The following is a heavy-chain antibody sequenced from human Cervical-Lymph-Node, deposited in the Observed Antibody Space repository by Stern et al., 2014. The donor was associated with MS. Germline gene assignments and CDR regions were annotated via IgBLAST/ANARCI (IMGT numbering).Heavy chain of an antibody. CDR2: ISPGTGAT. D-gene: IGHD4-11*01. J-gene: IGHJ4*02. V-gene: IGHV1-2*02. CDR1: GYTFTGYY. CDR3: ARDLADYRYYFDS. Sequence: QVQLLQSGTDVKKPGASAKVSCEASGYTFTGYYIHWVRQAPGQGLDWMGWISPGTGATTYAQNFQGRFTMTRDTSISTAYMVLTRLSSDDTAVYYCARDLADYRYYFDSWGQGTLVTVSS.